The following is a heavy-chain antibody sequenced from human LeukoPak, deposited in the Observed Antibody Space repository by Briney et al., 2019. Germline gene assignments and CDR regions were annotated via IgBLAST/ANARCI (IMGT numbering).Heavy chain of an antibody. J-gene: IGHJ4*02. Sequence: GGSLRLSCAASGFTFNNYGMHWVRQAPGKGLEWVSAISGSGGSTYYADSVKGRFTISRDNSKNTLYLQMNSLRAEDTAVYYCAKRYSSSWYYFDYWGQGTLVTVSS. V-gene: IGHV3-23*01. D-gene: IGHD6-13*01. CDR3: AKRYSSSWYYFDY. CDR1: GFTFNNYG. CDR2: ISGSGGST.